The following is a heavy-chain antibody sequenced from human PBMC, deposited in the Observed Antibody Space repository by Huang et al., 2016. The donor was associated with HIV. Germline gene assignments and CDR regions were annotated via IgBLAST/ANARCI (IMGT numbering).Heavy chain of an antibody. CDR1: GYRFTNYW. J-gene: IGHJ5*02. CDR3: ARHDGARPGWVDN. CDR2: IDPGDADT. Sequence: EVQLVQSGAEVKKPGESLKFSCKGSGYRFTNYWIGWVRQMPGKGLEWRGFIDPGDADTRYGPSFQGQVTISADISTAYLQWSSLKASDTAMYYCARHDGARPGWVDNWGQGTLVTVSS. D-gene: IGHD4-17*01. V-gene: IGHV5-51*01.